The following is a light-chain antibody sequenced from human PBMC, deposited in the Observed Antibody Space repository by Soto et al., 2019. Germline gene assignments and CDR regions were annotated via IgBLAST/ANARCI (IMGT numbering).Light chain of an antibody. V-gene: IGKV3-11*01. Sequence: VLTQSPATLSVSPGERATFSCRVSQSVSSNLAWYQQKPGQAPRLLIYGASTRATGIPARFSGSGSGTDFTLTISSLEPEDFAVYYCQQRSNWPPITFGQGTRLEIK. J-gene: IGKJ5*01. CDR2: GAS. CDR3: QQRSNWPPIT. CDR1: QSVSSN.